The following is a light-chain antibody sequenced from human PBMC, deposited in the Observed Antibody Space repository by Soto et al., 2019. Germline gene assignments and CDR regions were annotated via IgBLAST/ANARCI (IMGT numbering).Light chain of an antibody. CDR2: GAS. CDR1: QSVISNY. CDR3: QQYGSSPRT. J-gene: IGKJ1*01. V-gene: IGKV3-20*01. Sequence: EIVLTQSPGTLSLSPGERGTLSCRASQSVISNYLAWYQQKPGQAPRLLIYGASSRATGIPDRFSGSGSGTDFTLTISRLEPEDFAVYYCQQYGSSPRTFGQGTKVEIK.